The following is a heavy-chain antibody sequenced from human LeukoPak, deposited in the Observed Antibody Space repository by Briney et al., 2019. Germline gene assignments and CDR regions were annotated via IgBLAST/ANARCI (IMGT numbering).Heavy chain of an antibody. CDR2: IKQDGSEK. Sequence: PGGSLRHSCAASGFTFSSYGMSWVRQAPGKGLEWVANIKQDGSEKYYVDSVKGRFTVSRDNAENSLYLQMSSLRAEDTAVYYCARLTQLARGRYWGQGTLVTVSS. D-gene: IGHD6-6*01. CDR3: ARLTQLARGRY. J-gene: IGHJ4*02. CDR1: GFTFSSYG. V-gene: IGHV3-7*03.